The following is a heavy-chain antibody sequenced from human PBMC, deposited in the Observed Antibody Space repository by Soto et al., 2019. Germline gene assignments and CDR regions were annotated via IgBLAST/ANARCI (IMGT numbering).Heavy chain of an antibody. CDR2: ISWNSGSI. Sequence: GGSLSLSCAASGFTFDDYAMHLVRQAPGKGLEWVSGISWNSGSIGYADSVKGRFTISRDNAKNSLYLQMNSLRAEDTALYYCAKVGVYCSGGSCYSRRAFDIWGKGKMVTVSS. V-gene: IGHV3-9*01. CDR1: GFTFDDYA. CDR3: AKVGVYCSGGSCYSRRAFDI. D-gene: IGHD2-15*01. J-gene: IGHJ3*02.